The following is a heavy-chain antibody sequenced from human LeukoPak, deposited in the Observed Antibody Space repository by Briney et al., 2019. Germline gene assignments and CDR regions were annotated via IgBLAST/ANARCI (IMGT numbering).Heavy chain of an antibody. J-gene: IGHJ4*02. Sequence: SETLSLTCTLSGGSISSSSYYWGWIRQPPGKGLEWIGSVYYSGATYYNPSLKSRVTISVDTSKNQFSLKLSSVTAADTAVYYCAIWTRPRFSVVDYWGQGTLVTVSP. CDR2: VYYSGAT. CDR3: AIWTRPRFSVVDY. V-gene: IGHV4-39*01. CDR1: GGSISSSSYY. D-gene: IGHD2-21*01.